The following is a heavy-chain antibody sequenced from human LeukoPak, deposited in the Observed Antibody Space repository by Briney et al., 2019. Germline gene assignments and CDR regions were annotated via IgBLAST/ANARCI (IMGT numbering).Heavy chain of an antibody. CDR3: ARALWLGEGFFDY. D-gene: IGHD3-10*01. CDR2: ISSSGSTI. CDR1: GFTFSDYY. Sequence: PGGSLRLSCAASGFTFSDYYMSWIRQAPGKGLEWVSYISSSGSTIYYADSMKGRFTISRDNAKNSLYLQMNSLRAEDTAVYYCARALWLGEGFFDYWGQGTLVTVSS. J-gene: IGHJ4*02. V-gene: IGHV3-11*04.